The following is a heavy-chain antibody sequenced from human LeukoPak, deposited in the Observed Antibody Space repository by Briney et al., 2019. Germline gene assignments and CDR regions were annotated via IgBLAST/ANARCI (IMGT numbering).Heavy chain of an antibody. D-gene: IGHD3-10*01. J-gene: IGHJ4*02. CDR1: GYTFTSYD. CDR3: ARGIKWYGSGIQGDY. CDR2: MNPNSGNT. V-gene: IGHV1-8*01. Sequence: ASVKVSCKASGYTFTSYDINWVRQATGQGLEWMGWMNPNSGNTGYAQKFQGRVTMTRNTSISTAYMELSSLRSEDTAVYYCARGIKWYGSGIQGDYWGRGTLVTVSS.